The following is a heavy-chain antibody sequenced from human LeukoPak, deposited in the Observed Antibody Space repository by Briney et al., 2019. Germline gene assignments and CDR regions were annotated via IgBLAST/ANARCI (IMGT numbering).Heavy chain of an antibody. Sequence: GASVKVSCKASGYTFTSYDINWVRQATGQGLEWMGWMNPNSGNTGYAQKFQGRVTITRNTSISTAYMELSSLRFEDTAVYYCARVVGATSSFRWGSLRYYFDYWGQGTLVTVSS. J-gene: IGHJ4*02. V-gene: IGHV1-8*03. CDR2: MNPNSGNT. CDR3: ARVVGATSSFRWGSLRYYFDY. CDR1: GYTFTSYD. D-gene: IGHD1-26*01.